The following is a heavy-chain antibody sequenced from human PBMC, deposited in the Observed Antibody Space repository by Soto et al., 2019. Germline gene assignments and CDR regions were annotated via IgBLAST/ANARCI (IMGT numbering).Heavy chain of an antibody. Sequence: QVQLVQSGAEVKKPGASVKVSCKASGYTFTSYYMHWVRQAPGQGLEWMGIINPSGGSTSYAQKFQGRVTMTRDTSTSTVYMELSSLRSEDTAVYYCATLGRATVVTQGDPYYYGMDVWGQGTTVTVSS. CDR2: INPSGGST. V-gene: IGHV1-46*01. CDR3: ATLGRATVVTQGDPYYYGMDV. J-gene: IGHJ6*02. CDR1: GYTFTSYY. D-gene: IGHD4-17*01.